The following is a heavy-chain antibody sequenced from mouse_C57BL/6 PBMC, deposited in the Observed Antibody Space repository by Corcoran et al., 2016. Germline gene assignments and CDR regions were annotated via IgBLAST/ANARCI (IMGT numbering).Heavy chain of an antibody. V-gene: IGHV3-6*01. Sequence: DVQLQESGPGLVKPSQSLSLTCSVTGYSITSGYYWNWIRQFPGNKLEWMGYISYDGSNNYNPSLKNRISITRDTSKNQFFLKLNSVTTEDTATYYCGGNLANWDYFDYWGQGTTLTVSS. CDR3: GGNLANWDYFDY. J-gene: IGHJ2*01. CDR1: GYSITSGYY. D-gene: IGHD4-1*01. CDR2: ISYDGSN.